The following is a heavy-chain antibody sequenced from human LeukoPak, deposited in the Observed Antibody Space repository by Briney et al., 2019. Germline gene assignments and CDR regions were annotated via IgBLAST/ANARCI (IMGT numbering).Heavy chain of an antibody. D-gene: IGHD6-19*01. Sequence: GSLRLSCAASGFTFSSYSMNWIRQPPGKGLEWIGSIYYSGSTYYNPSLKSRVTISVDTSKNQFSLKLSSVTAADTAVYYCARQSGYSSGWYYFDYWGQGTLVTVSS. CDR2: IYYSGST. CDR3: ARQSGYSSGWYYFDY. J-gene: IGHJ4*02. V-gene: IGHV4-39*01. CDR1: GFTFSSYS.